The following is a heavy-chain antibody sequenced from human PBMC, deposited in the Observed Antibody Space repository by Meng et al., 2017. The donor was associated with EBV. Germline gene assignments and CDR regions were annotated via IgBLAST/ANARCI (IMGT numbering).Heavy chain of an antibody. Sequence: QVHVVQSGAEVKKPGSSVKVSCKASGGTFSSYAISWVRQAPGQGLEWMGGIIPILGIANYAQKFQGRVTITADKSTSTAYMELSSLRSEDTAVYYCARERPGGMATTPYFDYWGQGTVVTVSS. J-gene: IGHJ4*02. CDR1: GGTFSSYA. CDR3: ARERPGGMATTPYFDY. D-gene: IGHD5-24*01. CDR2: IIPILGIA. V-gene: IGHV1-69*10.